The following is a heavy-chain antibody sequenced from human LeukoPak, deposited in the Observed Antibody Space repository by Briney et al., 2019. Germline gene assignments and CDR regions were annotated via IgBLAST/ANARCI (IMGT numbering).Heavy chain of an antibody. J-gene: IGHJ6*03. D-gene: IGHD3-22*01. CDR3: ARAEYYYDSSGSNHYYYYYMDV. Sequence: GSLRLSCAASGFTFSSYSMNWVRQAPGKGREWVAYISSSSSTIYYADSVKGRFTISRDNAKNSLYPQMNSLRAEDTAVYYCARAEYYYDSSGSNHYYYYYMDVWGQGTTVTVSS. V-gene: IGHV3-48*04. CDR1: GFTFSSYS. CDR2: ISSSSSTI.